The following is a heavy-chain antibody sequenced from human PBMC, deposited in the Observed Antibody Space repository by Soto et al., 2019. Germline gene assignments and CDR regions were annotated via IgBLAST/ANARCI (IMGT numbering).Heavy chain of an antibody. CDR2: INHSGST. CDR1: GGSFSGYY. J-gene: IGHJ4*02. V-gene: IGHV4-34*01. Sequence: SETLSLTCAVYGGSFSGYYWSWIRQPPGKGLEWIGEINHSGSTNYNPSLKSRVTISVDTSKNQFSLKLSSVTAADTAVYYCARVGHSSSSLGRIYYFDYWGQGTLVTVSS. D-gene: IGHD6-6*01. CDR3: ARVGHSSSSLGRIYYFDY.